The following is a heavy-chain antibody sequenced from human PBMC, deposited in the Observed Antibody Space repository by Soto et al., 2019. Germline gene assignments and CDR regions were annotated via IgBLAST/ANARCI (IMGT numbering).Heavy chain of an antibody. CDR3: ARGQFSGGSCCDYYFAIDV. Sequence: QVQLQESGPGLVKPSETLSLTCTVYGGSISSYYWSWIRQPPGKGLEWIGDIYYSGSTNYNPSLKSRATIAVYTSKSQLSLKLSPVTAADTAVYYCARGQFSGGSCCDYYFAIDVWGQGTTVTFS. CDR1: GGSISSYY. V-gene: IGHV4-59*01. D-gene: IGHD2-15*01. CDR2: IYYSGST. J-gene: IGHJ6*02.